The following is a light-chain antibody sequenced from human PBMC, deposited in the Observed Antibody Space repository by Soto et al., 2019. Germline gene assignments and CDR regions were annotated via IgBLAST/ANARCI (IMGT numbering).Light chain of an antibody. Sequence: TVMTQSPATLSLSPGQRPTLSCRASQSVSSRLAWYQRKPGQAPRLLIYDASTRATGIPARFSGSGSGAEFTLTISSLQSEDFAIYYCQQYNNWPWTFGKGTKVDIK. CDR1: QSVSSR. CDR3: QQYNNWPWT. J-gene: IGKJ1*01. V-gene: IGKV3-15*01. CDR2: DAS.